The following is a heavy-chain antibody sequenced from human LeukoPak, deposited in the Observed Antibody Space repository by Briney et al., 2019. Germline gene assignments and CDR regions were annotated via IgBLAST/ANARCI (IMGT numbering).Heavy chain of an antibody. V-gene: IGHV3-30*02. CDR3: AKDMYSTDGAFDY. CDR2: IRYDASKK. Sequence: GGSLRLSCAASGFTFSSYWMHGVRQAPGKGLEWVACIRYDASKKYYADSVKGRSTISRDNSKNTLYLQMNSLRPEDTAVYYCAKDMYSTDGAFDYWGQGTLVTVSS. D-gene: IGHD6-13*01. CDR1: GFTFSSYW. J-gene: IGHJ4*02.